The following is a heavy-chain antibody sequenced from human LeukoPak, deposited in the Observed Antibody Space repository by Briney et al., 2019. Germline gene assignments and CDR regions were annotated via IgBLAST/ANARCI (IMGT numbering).Heavy chain of an antibody. CDR1: GFTFSSYW. D-gene: IGHD6-6*01. V-gene: IGHV3-7*01. CDR3: ARGKQLVHDYYYYGMDV. J-gene: IGHJ6*02. CDR2: IKQDGSEK. Sequence: GGSLRLSCAASGFTFSSYWMSWVRQAPGKGLEWVANIKQDGSEKYYVDSVKGRFTISRDNAKNSLYLQMSSLRAEDTAVYYCARGKQLVHDYYYYGMDVWGQGTTVTVSS.